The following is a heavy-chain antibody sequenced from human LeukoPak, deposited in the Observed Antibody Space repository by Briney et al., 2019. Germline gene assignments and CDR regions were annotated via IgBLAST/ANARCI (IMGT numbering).Heavy chain of an antibody. D-gene: IGHD3-9*01. V-gene: IGHV1-69*13. CDR3: ARAIRYFDWLLPFGMDV. J-gene: IGHJ6*04. CDR1: GGTFSSYA. Sequence: SVKVSCKASGGTFSSYAISWVRQAPGQGLEWMGGIIPIFGTANYAQKFQGRVTITADESTSTAYMEPSSLRSEDTAVYYCARAIRYFDWLLPFGMDVWGKGTTVTVSS. CDR2: IIPIFGTA.